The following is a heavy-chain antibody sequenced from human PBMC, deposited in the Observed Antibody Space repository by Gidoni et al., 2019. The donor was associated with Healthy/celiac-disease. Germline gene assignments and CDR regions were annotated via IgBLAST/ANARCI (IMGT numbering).Heavy chain of an antibody. CDR2: INPNSGGT. Sequence: HVPLVQPGAEVKKPGASVKVSCKASGYTFTGYYLHWVRQAPGQGLEWMGWINPNSGGTNYAQKFQGRVTMTRDTSISTAYMELSRLRSDDTAVYYCASPYCGGDCYYSGYAFDYWGQGTLVTVSS. D-gene: IGHD2-21*01. J-gene: IGHJ4*02. CDR1: GYTFTGYY. V-gene: IGHV1-2*02. CDR3: ASPYCGGDCYYSGYAFDY.